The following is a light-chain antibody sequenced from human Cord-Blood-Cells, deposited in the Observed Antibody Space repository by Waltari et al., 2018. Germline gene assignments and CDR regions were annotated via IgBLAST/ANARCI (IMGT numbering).Light chain of an antibody. Sequence: DIQLTQSPSTLSASGGDRVTITCRASQSISSWLAWYQQKPGKAPKLLIYKASSLESGVPSRFSGSGSGTEFTLTISSLQPDDFATYYCQQYNSYPLTFGGGTKVEIK. CDR3: QQYNSYPLT. CDR2: KAS. CDR1: QSISSW. J-gene: IGKJ4*01. V-gene: IGKV1-5*03.